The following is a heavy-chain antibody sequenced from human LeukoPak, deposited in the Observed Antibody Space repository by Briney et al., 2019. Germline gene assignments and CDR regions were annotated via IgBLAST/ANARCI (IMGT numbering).Heavy chain of an antibody. Sequence: HGESLKISCKGSGYSFTNYWIGWVHQMPGKGLKWMGIIYPGDSDARYSPSFQGQVTISADKSISTAYLQWSSLKASDTAMYYCARRRDLYSGSYYPFDYWGQGTLVTVSS. CDR2: IYPGDSDA. J-gene: IGHJ4*02. D-gene: IGHD1-26*01. CDR3: ARRRDLYSGSYYPFDY. V-gene: IGHV5-51*07. CDR1: GYSFTNYW.